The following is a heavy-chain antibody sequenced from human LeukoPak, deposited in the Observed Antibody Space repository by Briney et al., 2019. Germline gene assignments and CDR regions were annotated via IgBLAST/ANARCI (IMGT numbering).Heavy chain of an antibody. D-gene: IGHD4-17*01. CDR2: ISDRADNT. Sequence: GGSLRLSCAASGFSLSNYAMTWVRQAPGKGLEWVSGISDRADNTYYADSVKGRFTISRDNSKNTLYLQMNSLRAEDTAVYYCANDYGVYWGQGTLVTVSS. V-gene: IGHV3-23*01. J-gene: IGHJ4*02. CDR3: ANDYGVY. CDR1: GFSLSNYA.